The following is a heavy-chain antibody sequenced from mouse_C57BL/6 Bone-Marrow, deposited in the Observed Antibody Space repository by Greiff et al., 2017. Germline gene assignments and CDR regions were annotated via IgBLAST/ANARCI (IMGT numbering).Heavy chain of an antibody. Sequence: EVKLQESGEGLVKPGGSLKLSCAASGFTFSSYAMSWVRQTPEKRLEWVAYISSGGDYIYYADTVKGRFTISRDNARNTLYLQMSSLKSEDTAMYYCTRDRLRSAWFAYWGQGTLVTVSA. D-gene: IGHD1-1*01. CDR2: ISSGGDYI. J-gene: IGHJ3*01. CDR3: TRDRLRSAWFAY. V-gene: IGHV5-9-1*02. CDR1: GFTFSSYA.